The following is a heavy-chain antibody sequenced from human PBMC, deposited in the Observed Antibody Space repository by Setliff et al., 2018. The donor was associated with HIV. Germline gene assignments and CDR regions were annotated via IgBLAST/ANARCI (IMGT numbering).Heavy chain of an antibody. J-gene: IGHJ4*01. D-gene: IGHD3-22*01. V-gene: IGHV3-23*01. CDR1: GFTFSSYA. CDR3: ASSRPPDDSSGYLDH. Sequence: GGSLRLSCAASGFTFSSYAMSWVRQAPGKGLEWVSAISGSGGSTYYADSVKGRFTISRDNSKNTLYLQMNSLRAEDTAIYYCASSRPPDDSSGYLDHWGQGTLVTVSS. CDR2: ISGSGGST.